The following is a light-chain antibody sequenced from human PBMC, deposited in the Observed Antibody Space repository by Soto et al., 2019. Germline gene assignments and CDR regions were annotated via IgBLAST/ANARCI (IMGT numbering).Light chain of an antibody. V-gene: IGKV3-20*01. CDR1: QSVSSSY. J-gene: IGKJ2*01. Sequence: EIVLTQSPGTLSLSPGERATLSCRASQSVSSSYLAWYQQKPGQAPRLLIYGASSRATGIPDRFSGGGSGTDFILTISRLEPEDFAVYYCQQYGNSPPYTFGQGTKLEIK. CDR2: GAS. CDR3: QQYGNSPPYT.